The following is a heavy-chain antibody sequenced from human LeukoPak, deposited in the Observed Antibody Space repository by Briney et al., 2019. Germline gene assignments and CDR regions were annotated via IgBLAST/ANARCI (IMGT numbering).Heavy chain of an antibody. D-gene: IGHD6-19*01. CDR3: ARDLSYSSGPPGD. J-gene: IGHJ4*02. CDR2: INTDGSST. V-gene: IGHV3-74*01. CDR1: GFTFSSYC. Sequence: GGSLRLSCAASGFTFSSYCMHWVRQAPGKGLVWVSRINTDGSSTSYADSVKGRFTISRDNAKNTLYLQMNSLTAEDTAVYYCARDLSYSSGPPGDWGQGTLITVFS.